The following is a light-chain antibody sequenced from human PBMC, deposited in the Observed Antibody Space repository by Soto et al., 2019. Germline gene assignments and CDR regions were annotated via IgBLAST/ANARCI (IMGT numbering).Light chain of an antibody. CDR1: QSISSW. CDR2: DAS. CDR3: QRYTSYRT. V-gene: IGKV1-5*01. J-gene: IGKJ1*01. Sequence: DIQMTQSPSTLSASVGDRVTITCRASQSISSWLAWYQQKPGKAPKLLIYDASSLESGVPSRFSGSGSGTEFPLPTSSLQPDDFATYYCQRYTSYRTLGQGTKVE.